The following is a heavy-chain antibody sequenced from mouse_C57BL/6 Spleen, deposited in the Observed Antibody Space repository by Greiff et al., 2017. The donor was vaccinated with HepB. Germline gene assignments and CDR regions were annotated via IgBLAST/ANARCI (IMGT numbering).Heavy chain of an antibody. CDR2: IDPSDSYT. V-gene: IGHV1-50*01. Sequence: VQLQQPGAELVKPGASVKLSCKASGYTFTSYWMQWVKQRPGQGLEWIGEIDPSDSYTNYNQKFKGKATLTVDTSSSTAYMQLSSLTSEDSAVYYCARGGSTMVTTYLYWGQGTTLTVSS. CDR1: GYTFTSYW. CDR3: ARGGSTMVTTYLY. D-gene: IGHD2-1*01. J-gene: IGHJ2*01.